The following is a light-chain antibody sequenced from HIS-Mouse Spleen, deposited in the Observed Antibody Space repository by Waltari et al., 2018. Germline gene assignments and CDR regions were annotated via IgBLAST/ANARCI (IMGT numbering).Light chain of an antibody. CDR2: KDS. V-gene: IGLV3-27*01. CDR3: YSAADNSGV. CDR1: VLVKTY. Sequence: SYDLTHPSSVSVSPGQTARITCSGAVLVKTYARWFQQKPGQAPGLVIYKDSERPSGIPERFSGSSSGTTVTLTISGAQVEDEADYYCYSAADNSGVFGGGTKLTVL. J-gene: IGLJ2*01.